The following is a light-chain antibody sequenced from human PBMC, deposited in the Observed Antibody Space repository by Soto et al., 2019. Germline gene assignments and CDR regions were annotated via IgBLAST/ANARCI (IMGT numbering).Light chain of an antibody. CDR3: QQYDSSQLT. J-gene: IGKJ4*01. V-gene: IGKV3-20*01. CDR2: DAS. Sequence: EIVLTQSPDTLSLSPGERATLSCRASQSVDSNYLAWYQQKPGQAPRVLIYDASIRATGIPDRFSGSGSGTDFTLTISRLEPEDSAVYYCQQYDSSQLTFGGGT. CDR1: QSVDSNY.